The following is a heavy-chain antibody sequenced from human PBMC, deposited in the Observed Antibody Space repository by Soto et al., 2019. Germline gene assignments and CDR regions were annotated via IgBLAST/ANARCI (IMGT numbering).Heavy chain of an antibody. CDR1: GGSINSYY. CDR2: IFYSGRSGST. Sequence: SETLSLTCSVSGGSINSYYWSWIRQPPWKGLEWIGYIFYSGRSGSTNYNPSLKSRVTISVDTSKNQFSLKLSSVTAADTAVYYCARDRGDDYGDYDGGFDYWGQGTPVTV. J-gene: IGHJ4*02. D-gene: IGHD4-17*01. V-gene: IGHV4-59*01. CDR3: ARDRGDDYGDYDGGFDY.